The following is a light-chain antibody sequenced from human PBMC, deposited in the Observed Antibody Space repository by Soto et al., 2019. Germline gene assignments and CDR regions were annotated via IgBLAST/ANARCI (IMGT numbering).Light chain of an antibody. V-gene: IGLV4-69*01. J-gene: IGLJ3*02. CDR3: QTWGTGTWV. Sequence: QSVLTQSPSASASQGASVKLTCTLSSGHSSYAIAWHQQQPEKGPRYSMKLNSDGSHSKGDGIPDRFSGSSSGAERYLTISSLQSEDEADYYCQTWGTGTWVFGGGTKVTVL. CDR2: LNSDGSH. CDR1: SGHSSYA.